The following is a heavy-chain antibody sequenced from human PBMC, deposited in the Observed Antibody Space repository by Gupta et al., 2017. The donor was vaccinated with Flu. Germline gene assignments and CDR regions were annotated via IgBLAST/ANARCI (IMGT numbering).Heavy chain of an antibody. CDR2: IHYRGSA. Sequence: QVQLQESGPGLVKASETLSLTCTVSGGSISGFYWTWIRQPPGKGPEWIGYIHYRGSANYNPSLKSRVTISVDTSNNHFSLKLTSVTAADTAVYYCTRGDGYNYYWGQGTLVTVSS. D-gene: IGHD5-12*01. CDR3: TRGDGYNYY. CDR1: GGSISGFY. V-gene: IGHV4-59*01. J-gene: IGHJ4*02.